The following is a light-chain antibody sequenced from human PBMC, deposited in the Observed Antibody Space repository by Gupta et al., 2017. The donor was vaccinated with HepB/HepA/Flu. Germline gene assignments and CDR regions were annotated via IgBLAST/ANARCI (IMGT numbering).Light chain of an antibody. J-gene: IGKJ2*01. CDR2: GTS. V-gene: IGKV3-20*01. Sequence: EIVLTQSPGTLSLSPGQRVTLSCRASQGVSSSYLAWYQQKPGQAPRLLIYGTSNRATGITDRISSSRSSGAFTLIIIRRVPADYVVNYCREEGNSRSTFGEGTKMEIK. CDR3: REEGNSRST. CDR1: QGVSSSY.